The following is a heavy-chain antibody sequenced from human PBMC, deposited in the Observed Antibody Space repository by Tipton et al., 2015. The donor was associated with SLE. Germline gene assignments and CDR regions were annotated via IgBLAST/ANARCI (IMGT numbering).Heavy chain of an antibody. CDR1: GFSVSSNY. D-gene: IGHD2-8*02. J-gene: IGHJ4*02. CDR3: AKDGQLVLYASYFDH. Sequence: QLVQSGGGLIQPGGSLRLSCAASGFSVSSNYVSWIRQAPGKGLEWVSVVFNAGATYYADSVKGRFTMSRDNSMNTLSLQMNSLRAEDTAVYYCAKDGQLVLYASYFDHWGQGTLVTVSS. V-gene: IGHV3-53*01. CDR2: VFNAGAT.